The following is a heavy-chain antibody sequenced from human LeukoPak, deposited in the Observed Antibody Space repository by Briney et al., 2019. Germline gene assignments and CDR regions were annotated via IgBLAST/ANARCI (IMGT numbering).Heavy chain of an antibody. J-gene: IGHJ6*02. CDR1: GGSISSGGYY. CDR2: IYYSGST. V-gene: IGHV4-31*03. Sequence: PSETLSLTCTVSGGSISSGGYYWSWIRQHPGKGLEWIGYIYYSGSTYYNPSLKSRVTISVDTSKNQFSLKLSSVTAADTAVYYCARDAYHDFWSGYYSGYYYYGMDVWGQGTTVTVSS. D-gene: IGHD3-3*01. CDR3: ARDAYHDFWSGYYSGYYYYGMDV.